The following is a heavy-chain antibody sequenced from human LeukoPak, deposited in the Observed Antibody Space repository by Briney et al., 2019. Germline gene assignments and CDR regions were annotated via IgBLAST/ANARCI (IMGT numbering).Heavy chain of an antibody. V-gene: IGHV3-7*01. J-gene: IGHJ4*02. CDR1: GFTFSSYW. CDR2: IKQDGSEK. D-gene: IGHD5-18*01. CDR3: ARESAKGHSVDY. Sequence: PGGSLRLSCAASGFTFSSYWMSWVRQAPRKGLEWVANIKQDGSEKYYVDSVKGRFTISRDNAKNSLYLQINSLRAEDTAVYYCARESAKGHSVDYWGQGTLVTVSS.